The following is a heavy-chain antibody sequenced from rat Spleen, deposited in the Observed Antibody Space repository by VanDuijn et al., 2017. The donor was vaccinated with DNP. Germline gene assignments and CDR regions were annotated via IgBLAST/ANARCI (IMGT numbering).Heavy chain of an antibody. Sequence: EVQLVESGGGLVQPGRSLKLSCAASGFNFNDYWMGWVRQAPGKGLEWIGEINKDSIAINYSPSLKDKVTISRDNGQNTLFLQMRELGSEDTAIYHCTKGPNYGGDSDYFDYWGQGVMVTVSS. D-gene: IGHD1-11*01. CDR2: INKDSIAI. J-gene: IGHJ2*01. CDR3: TKGPNYGGDSDYFDY. CDR1: GFNFNDYW. V-gene: IGHV4-2*01.